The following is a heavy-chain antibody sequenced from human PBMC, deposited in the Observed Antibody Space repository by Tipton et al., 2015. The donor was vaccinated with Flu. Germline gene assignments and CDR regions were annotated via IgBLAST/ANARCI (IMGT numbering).Heavy chain of an antibody. Sequence: LRLSCNVSGGSINRYYWSWIRQSVGKGPEWIGRTHTNGNTNYNSTFGSRLTMSLDTSKSQFSMTLTSVTVADTAAYYCASGNFYDSSGYFAFWGQGILVTVSS. CDR1: GGSINRYY. J-gene: IGHJ4*02. CDR2: THTNGNT. V-gene: IGHV4-4*07. D-gene: IGHD3-22*01. CDR3: ASGNFYDSSGYFAF.